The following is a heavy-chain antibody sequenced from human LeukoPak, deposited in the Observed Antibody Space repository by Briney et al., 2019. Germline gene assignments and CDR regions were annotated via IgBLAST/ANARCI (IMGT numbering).Heavy chain of an antibody. J-gene: IGHJ4*02. CDR1: GFTFDDYA. CDR2: ISWNSGSI. CDR3: AKDSSGYYYRGGYFDY. Sequence: PGRSLRLSCAASGFTFDDYAMHWVRQAPGKGLEWVSGISWNSGSIGYADSVKGRFTISRDNAKNSLYLQMNSLRAEDTALYYCAKDSSGYYYRGGYFDYWGQGTLVTVSS. D-gene: IGHD3-22*01. V-gene: IGHV3-9*01.